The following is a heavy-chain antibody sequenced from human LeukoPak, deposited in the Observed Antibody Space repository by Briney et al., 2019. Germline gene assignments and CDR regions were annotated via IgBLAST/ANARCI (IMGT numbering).Heavy chain of an antibody. CDR3: ARGQFQRDY. CDR1: GGSLSGYY. V-gene: IGHV4-34*01. J-gene: IGHJ4*02. CDR2: INHSGRT. Sequence: SETLSLTCAVYGGSLSGYYWNWIRQPPGKGLEWIGEINHSGRTKYNPSLKSRVTISVDTSKNQFSLILSSGTAADTAVYYCARGQFQRDYWGQGTLVTVSS. D-gene: IGHD5-24*01.